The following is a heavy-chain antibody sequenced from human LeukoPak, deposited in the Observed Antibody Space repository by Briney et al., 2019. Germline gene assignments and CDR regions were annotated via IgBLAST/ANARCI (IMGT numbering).Heavy chain of an antibody. Sequence: GGSLRLSCAASGFTFSNYDMNWVRPAPGKGLEWVSYISSSSRTKSYADSVKGRFTISRDNAKNSLYLQMNSLRAEDTAVYYCARLRYYAMDVWGQGTTVTASS. CDR3: ARLRYYAMDV. J-gene: IGHJ6*02. CDR1: GFTFSNYD. V-gene: IGHV3-48*01. CDR2: ISSSSRTK.